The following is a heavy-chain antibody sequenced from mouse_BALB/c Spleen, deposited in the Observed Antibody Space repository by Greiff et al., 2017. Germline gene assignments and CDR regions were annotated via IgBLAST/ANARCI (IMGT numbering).Heavy chain of an antibody. D-gene: IGHD1-2*01. CDR3: AKGGLRHYFDY. CDR1: GYSITSDYA. V-gene: IGHV3-2*02. J-gene: IGHJ2*01. CDR2: ISYSGST. Sequence: DVQLQESGPGLVKPSQSLSLTCTVTGYSITSDYAWNWIRQFPGNKLEWMGYISYSGSTSYNPSLKSRISITRDTSKNQFFLQLNSVTTEDTATYYCAKGGLRHYFDYWGQGTTLTVSS.